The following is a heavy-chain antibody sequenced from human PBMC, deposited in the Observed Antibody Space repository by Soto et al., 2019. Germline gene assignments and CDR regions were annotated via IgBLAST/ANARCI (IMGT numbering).Heavy chain of an antibody. CDR1: GFTFSDYY. V-gene: IGHV3-11*06. D-gene: IGHD3-22*01. CDR3: ARGFSSAMIDS. J-gene: IGHJ4*02. CDR2: ISSSSSYT. Sequence: SGGSLRLSRAASGFTFSDYYMSWIRQAPGKGLEWVSYISSSSSYTNYADSVKGRFTISRDNAKNSLYLQMNSLRAEDTAVYYCARGFSSAMIDSWGQGTLVTVSS.